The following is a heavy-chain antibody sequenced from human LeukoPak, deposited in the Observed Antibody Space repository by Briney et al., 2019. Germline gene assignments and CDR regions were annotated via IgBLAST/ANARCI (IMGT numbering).Heavy chain of an antibody. D-gene: IGHD3-22*01. Sequence: PGGSLRLSCAASGFTFSDYYMSWIRQAPGKGLEGVSYISSSGSTIYYADSVKGRFTISRDNAKSSLYLQMNSLRAEDTAVYYCARDYYYDSSGYYYRWGQGTLVTVSS. CDR2: ISSSGSTI. J-gene: IGHJ4*02. CDR3: ARDYYYDSSGYYYR. V-gene: IGHV3-11*01. CDR1: GFTFSDYY.